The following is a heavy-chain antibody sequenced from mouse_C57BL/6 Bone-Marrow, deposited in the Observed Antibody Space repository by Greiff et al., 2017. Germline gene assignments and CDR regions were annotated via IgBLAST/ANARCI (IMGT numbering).Heavy chain of an antibody. CDR3: ARGGYDAWFAY. CDR2: ISPGDGDT. J-gene: IGHJ3*01. Sequence: VQLQQSGPELVKPGASVKISCKASGYAFSSYWMNWVKQRPGQGLEWIGRISPGDGDTNYNGKFKGKATLTADKSSSTAYMQLSSLTSEDSAVYFCARGGYDAWFAYWGQGSLVTVAA. D-gene: IGHD2-2*01. V-gene: IGHV1-82*01. CDR1: GYAFSSYW.